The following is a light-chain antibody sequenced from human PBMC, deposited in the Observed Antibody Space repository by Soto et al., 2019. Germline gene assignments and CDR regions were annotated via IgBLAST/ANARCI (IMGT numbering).Light chain of an antibody. CDR2: GAS. CDR3: QQDGGVPYT. J-gene: IGKJ2*01. Sequence: EIVLTQSPGTLSLSPGQRATLSCRASESISRDYLAWYQQRLGQAHRLLIYGASSGATGIPDKFSGSGSGKDFTLTIIRLEPEDFAIYYCQQDGGVPYTFGPGTKLEIK. CDR1: ESISRDY. V-gene: IGKV3-20*01.